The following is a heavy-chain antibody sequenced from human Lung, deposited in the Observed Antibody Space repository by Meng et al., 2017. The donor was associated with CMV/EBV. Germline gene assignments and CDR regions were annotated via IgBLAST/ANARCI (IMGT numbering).Heavy chain of an antibody. V-gene: IGHV3-53*01. D-gene: IGHD3-22*01. CDR3: ARADGSSGYSYLIDY. J-gene: IGHJ4*02. CDR1: GCTVSSND. CDR2: LYAGGSP. Sequence: SGCTVSSNDMNWVRQAPGKGLEWVSVLYAGGSPYYAGSVKGRFTISRDNSKNTLYLQMNDLRAEDTALYYCARADGSSGYSYLIDYWGQGTLVTVSS.